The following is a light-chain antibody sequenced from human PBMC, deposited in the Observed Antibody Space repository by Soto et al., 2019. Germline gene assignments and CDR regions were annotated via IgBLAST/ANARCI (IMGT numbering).Light chain of an antibody. Sequence: QSALTQPASVSGSPRQSITISCTGASSDVGSYTYVSWYQQHPGKAPKLMIYEVNNRPSGVSNRFSGSKSGNTASLTISGLQAEDEADYYCCSSGGSPTYVFGTGTKVTVL. V-gene: IGLV2-23*02. J-gene: IGLJ1*01. CDR2: EVN. CDR3: CSSGGSPTYV. CDR1: SSDVGSYTY.